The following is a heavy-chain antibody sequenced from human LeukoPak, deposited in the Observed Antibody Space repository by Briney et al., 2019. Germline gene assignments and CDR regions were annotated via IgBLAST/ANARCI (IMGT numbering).Heavy chain of an antibody. J-gene: IGHJ4*02. Sequence: SETLSLTCTVSGGSISSYHWSWIRQPPGKGLEWIGYIYYSGSTNYNPSLKSRVTISVDTSKNQFSLKLSSVTAADTAVYYCARGMGFLGYYFDYWGQGTLVTVSS. D-gene: IGHD1-26*01. V-gene: IGHV4-59*01. CDR2: IYYSGST. CDR1: GGSISSYH. CDR3: ARGMGFLGYYFDY.